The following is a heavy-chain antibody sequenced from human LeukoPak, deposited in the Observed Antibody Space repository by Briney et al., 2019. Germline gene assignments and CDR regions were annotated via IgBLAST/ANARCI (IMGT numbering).Heavy chain of an antibody. CDR3: ARAKYYDILTGYYPSYYFDY. J-gene: IGHJ4*02. D-gene: IGHD3-9*01. CDR2: IYSGGST. CDR1: GFTASSNY. Sequence: PGGSLRLSCAASGFTASSNYMSWVRQAPGKGLEWVSVIYSGGSTYYADSVKGRFTISRDNSKNTLYLQMNSLRAEDTAVYYCARAKYYDILTGYYPSYYFDYWGQGTLVTVSS. V-gene: IGHV3-66*01.